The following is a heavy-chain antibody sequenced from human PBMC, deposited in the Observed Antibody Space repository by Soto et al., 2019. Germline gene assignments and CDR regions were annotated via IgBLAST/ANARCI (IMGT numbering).Heavy chain of an antibody. V-gene: IGHV1-18*04. CDR1: GYTFTSYY. Sequence: ASVKVSCKASGYTFTSYYMHWVRLAPGQGLEWMGWISAYNGNTNSAQKFQDRVTLTADTSTSTAYMELRSLRSDDTALYYCARDPVPGYTGYSDYWGQGTLVTVSS. J-gene: IGHJ4*02. D-gene: IGHD5-12*01. CDR3: ARDPVPGYTGYSDY. CDR2: ISAYNGNT.